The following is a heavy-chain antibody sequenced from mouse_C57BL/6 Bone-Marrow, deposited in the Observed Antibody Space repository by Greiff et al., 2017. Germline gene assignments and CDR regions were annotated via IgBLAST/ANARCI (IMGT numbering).Heavy chain of an antibody. V-gene: IGHV1-87*01. CDR2: IYPGNGDT. CDR1: GYTFTSYW. Sequence: QVQLQQSGTVLARPGASVKMSCKTSGYTFTSYWMHWVKQRPGQGLEWIGAIYPGNGDTSYNQKFKGKATLTADKSSSTAYMQLSSLTSEDSAVYYCAWGLRPWFAYWGQGTLVTVSA. J-gene: IGHJ3*01. D-gene: IGHD2-4*01. CDR3: AWGLRPWFAY.